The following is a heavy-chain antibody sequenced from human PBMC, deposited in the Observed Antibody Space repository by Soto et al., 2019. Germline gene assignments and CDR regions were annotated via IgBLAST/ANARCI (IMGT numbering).Heavy chain of an antibody. J-gene: IGHJ5*02. V-gene: IGHV3-23*01. CDR1: GFTFSDYY. Sequence: GGSLRLSCAASGFTFSDYYMSWVRQAPGKGLEWVSAISGSGGSTYYADSVKGRFTISRDNSKNTLYLQMNSLRAEDTAVYYCATSDIVVVPAAIGWFDPWGQGTLVTAPQ. CDR3: ATSDIVVVPAAIGWFDP. CDR2: ISGSGGST. D-gene: IGHD2-2*01.